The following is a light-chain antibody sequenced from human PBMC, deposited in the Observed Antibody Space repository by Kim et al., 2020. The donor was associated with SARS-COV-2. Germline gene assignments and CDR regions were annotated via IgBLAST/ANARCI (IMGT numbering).Light chain of an antibody. CDR1: QSVRNT. V-gene: IGKV3-15*01. J-gene: IGKJ5*01. CDR3: QQYNNWPIT. Sequence: SPGERATLSCRASQSVRNTLAWYQQKPGQAPRLLIFGASTRATGIPARFSGSGSGTEFTLTISGLQSEDLAIYYCQQYNNWPITFGQGTRLEIK. CDR2: GAS.